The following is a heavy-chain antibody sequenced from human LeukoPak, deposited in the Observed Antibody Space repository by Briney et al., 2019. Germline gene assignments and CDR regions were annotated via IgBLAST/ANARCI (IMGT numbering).Heavy chain of an antibody. D-gene: IGHD3-10*01. CDR2: MYYSGST. J-gene: IGHJ4*02. Sequence: SETLSLTCTVSGGSITSYYWSWIRQPPGKRLEWIAYMYYSGSTNYNPSLKSRVTISVDTSKNQFSLNLSSVTAADTAVYYCARGGLSGSYGYYFDYWGQGTLVTVSS. CDR1: GGSITSYY. V-gene: IGHV4-59*01. CDR3: ARGGLSGSYGYYFDY.